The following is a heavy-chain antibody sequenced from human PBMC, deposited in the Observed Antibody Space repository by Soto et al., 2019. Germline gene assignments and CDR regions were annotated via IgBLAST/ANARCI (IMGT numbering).Heavy chain of an antibody. J-gene: IGHJ4*02. CDR2: IFPLTDIP. V-gene: IGHV1-69*02. Sequence: QVQLVQSGTEVKKPGSSVKVSCKASGGTFRNYPINWVRQAPGQGLEWMGSIFPLTDIPDYAQNFQARLTISADKSTSTAYMELTSLTSDDTAMYFCARGTLVVLTDFESWGQGTLVTASS. CDR1: GGTFRNYP. D-gene: IGHD1-1*01. CDR3: ARGTLVVLTDFES.